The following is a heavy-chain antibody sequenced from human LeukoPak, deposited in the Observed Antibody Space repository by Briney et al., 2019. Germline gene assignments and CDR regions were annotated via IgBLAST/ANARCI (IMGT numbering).Heavy chain of an antibody. CDR2: IWHDASHT. CDR1: GFTFSTYA. V-gene: IGHV3-33*01. J-gene: IGHJ4*02. Sequence: PGGCLRLSCAAAGFTFSTYAMHWVRQAPGKGLEWVALIWHDASHTFYTDSVKGRFTISRDNSKNTVYLQMNSLGGEDTAVYYCAREIFGSGGYPDYWGQGTLVTVSS. D-gene: IGHD3-10*01. CDR3: AREIFGSGGYPDY.